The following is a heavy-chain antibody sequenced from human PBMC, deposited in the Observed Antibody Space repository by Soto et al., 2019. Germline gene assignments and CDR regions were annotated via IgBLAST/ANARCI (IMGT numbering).Heavy chain of an antibody. CDR1: GFTFRSYW. CDR3: ARIGYSSSCIDV. V-gene: IGHV3-7*01. D-gene: IGHD6-6*01. J-gene: IGHJ6*02. Sequence: GGSLRLSCAASGFTFRSYWMSWVRQAPGKGLEWLANIKQDGGVKYYVDSVKGRFSISRDNAKNSQYLQMNSLRAEDTAVYYCARIGYSSSCIDVWGLGTTVTVSS. CDR2: IKQDGGVK.